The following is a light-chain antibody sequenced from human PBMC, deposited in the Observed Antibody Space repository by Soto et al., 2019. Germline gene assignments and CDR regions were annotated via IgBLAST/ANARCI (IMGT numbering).Light chain of an antibody. J-gene: IGKJ1*01. V-gene: IGKV1-5*03. Sequence: DIQMTQSPSTLSASVGDRITITCRASQNVNSWLAWYQQKPGKAPKLLVYAASNLESGVPSRFGGSGSGTEFTLTISSLQPDDFATYSCQQYNTYSWTFGQGTKVEIK. CDR2: AAS. CDR3: QQYNTYSWT. CDR1: QNVNSW.